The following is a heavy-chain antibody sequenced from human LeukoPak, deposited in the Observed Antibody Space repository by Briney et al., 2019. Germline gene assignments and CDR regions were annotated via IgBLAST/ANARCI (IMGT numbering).Heavy chain of an antibody. CDR1: GGSFSGYY. Sequence: PSETLSLTCAVYGGSFSGYYWSWIRQPPGKGLEWIGEINHSGSTNYNPSLKSRVTMSVDTSKNQFSLKLSSVTAADTAVYYCARDAFGWSYYYYYYVDVWGKGTTVTISS. D-gene: IGHD3-16*01. J-gene: IGHJ6*03. CDR3: ARDAFGWSYYYYYYVDV. V-gene: IGHV4-34*01. CDR2: INHSGST.